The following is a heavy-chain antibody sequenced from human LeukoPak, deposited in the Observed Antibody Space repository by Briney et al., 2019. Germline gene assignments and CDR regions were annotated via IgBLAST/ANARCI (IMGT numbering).Heavy chain of an antibody. CDR2: ISSSSRYI. D-gene: IGHD3-10*01. Sequence: GGSLRLSCAASGFTFSSDSMNWDRQAPGKGLEWVSSISSSSRYIYYADSVKGRFTISRDNAKNSLYLQMNSLRAEDTAVYYCARDQYYGSGKSYPYYYYYMDVWGKGTTVTVSS. J-gene: IGHJ6*03. CDR3: ARDQYYGSGKSYPYYYYYMDV. CDR1: GFTFSSDS. V-gene: IGHV3-21*01.